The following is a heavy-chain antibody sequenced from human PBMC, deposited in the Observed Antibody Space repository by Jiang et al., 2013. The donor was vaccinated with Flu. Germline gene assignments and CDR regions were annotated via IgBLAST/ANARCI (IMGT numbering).Heavy chain of an antibody. CDR1: GYTFTSYG. CDR3: ARDPPDYYDSSGWADY. Sequence: GAEVKKPGASVKVSCKASGYTFTSYGISWVRQAPGQGLEWMGWISAYNGNTNYAQKLQGRVTMTTDTSTSTAYMELRSLRSDDTAVYYCARDPPDYYDSSGWADYWGQGTLVTVSS. CDR2: ISAYNGNT. V-gene: IGHV1-18*01. J-gene: IGHJ4*02. D-gene: IGHD3-22*01.